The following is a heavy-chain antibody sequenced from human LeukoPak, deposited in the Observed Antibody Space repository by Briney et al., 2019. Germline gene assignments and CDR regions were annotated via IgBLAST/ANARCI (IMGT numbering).Heavy chain of an antibody. J-gene: IGHJ4*02. CDR3: AKDLYHYYDSSGYLDY. CDR2: ISYDGSNK. CDR1: GFNFSSFV. V-gene: IGHV3-30*18. D-gene: IGHD3-22*01. Sequence: PGGSLRLSCAASGFNFSSFVMHWVRQAPGKGLEWVAVISYDGSNKYYADSVKGRFTISRDNSKNTLYLQMNSLRAEDTAVYYCAKDLYHYYDSSGYLDYWGQGTLVTVSS.